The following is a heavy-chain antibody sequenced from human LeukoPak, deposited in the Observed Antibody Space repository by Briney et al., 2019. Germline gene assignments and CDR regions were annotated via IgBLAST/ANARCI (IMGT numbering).Heavy chain of an antibody. D-gene: IGHD3-22*01. V-gene: IGHV3-15*01. CDR3: TTGGNYYDMEN. CDR2: IKSKTDGGTT. CDR1: GGSISSSNW. Sequence: ETLSLTCAVSGGSISSSNWWSWVRQAPGKGLEWVGRIKSKTDGGTTDYAAPVKGRFTISRDDSKNTLYLQMNSLKTEDTAVYYCTTGGNYYDMENWGQGTLVTVSS. J-gene: IGHJ4*02.